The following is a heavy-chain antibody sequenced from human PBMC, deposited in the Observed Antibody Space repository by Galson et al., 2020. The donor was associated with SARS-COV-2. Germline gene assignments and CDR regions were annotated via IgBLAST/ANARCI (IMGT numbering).Heavy chain of an antibody. CDR3: ASSLLSLYGMDV. CDR2: ISYVGSNK. D-gene: IGHD3-16*02. CDR1: GFTFSSYA. Sequence: GGSLRLSCAASGFTFSSYAMHWVRQAPGKGLEWVAVISYVGSNKYYADSVKGRFTNSRDNSKNTLYLQMASLRAEDAAVYYCASSLLSLYGMDVWGQGTTVTVSS. J-gene: IGHJ6*02. V-gene: IGHV3-30-3*01.